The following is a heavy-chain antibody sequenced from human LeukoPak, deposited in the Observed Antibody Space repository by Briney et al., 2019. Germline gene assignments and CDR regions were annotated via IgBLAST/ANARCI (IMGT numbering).Heavy chain of an antibody. CDR3: ARTPIGYCSGGTCSNWFDP. D-gene: IGHD2-15*01. V-gene: IGHV4-30-4*08. J-gene: IGHJ5*02. CDR2: IYYRGNA. Sequence: SETLSLTCTVSGGSISSGDNYWSWIRQPPGKGLEWIGYIYYRGNAYYNPSLKSRVTISVDTSKNQFSLKLSSVTAADTAVYYCARTPIGYCSGGTCSNWFDPWGQGTLVTVSS. CDR1: GGSISSGDNY.